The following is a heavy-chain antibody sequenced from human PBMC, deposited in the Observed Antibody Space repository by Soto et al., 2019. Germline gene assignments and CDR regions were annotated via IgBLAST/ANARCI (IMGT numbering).Heavy chain of an antibody. J-gene: IGHJ4*02. CDR2: ISGSGGRT. CDR3: AKEEPSARYCSAGSCYSEGPY. D-gene: IGHD2-15*01. Sequence: GGSLRLSCAASGFTFSSYAMSWVRQAPGKGLEWVSAISGSGGRTYYADSVKGRFTISRDNSKNTLYLQMNSLRTEDTAVYYCAKEEPSARYCSAGSCYSEGPYWGQGTLVTVSS. CDR1: GFTFSSYA. V-gene: IGHV3-23*01.